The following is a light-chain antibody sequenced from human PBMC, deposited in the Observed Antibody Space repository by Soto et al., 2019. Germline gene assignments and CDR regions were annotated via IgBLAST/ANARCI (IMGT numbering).Light chain of an antibody. CDR2: RNN. V-gene: IGLV1-47*01. Sequence: QSALTQPPSASGTPGQRVTISCSGSSSNIGSNYVYWYQQLPGTAPKLLIYRNNQRPSGVPDRFSGSQSGTSASLAISGLQSEDEADYHCGAWDDSLNGWVFGGGTKLTVL. CDR1: SSNIGSNY. J-gene: IGLJ3*02. CDR3: GAWDDSLNGWV.